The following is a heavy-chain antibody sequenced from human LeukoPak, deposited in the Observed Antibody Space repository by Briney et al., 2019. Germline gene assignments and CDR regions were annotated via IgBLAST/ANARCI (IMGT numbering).Heavy chain of an antibody. CDR1: GGSFSGYY. D-gene: IGHD6-19*01. Sequence: SETLSLTCAVYGGSFSGYYWSWIRQPPGKGLEWIGEINHSGSTKFNPSLKSRVTISIDTSKNQFSLKLTSVTAADTAVYYCARGPWEYSSGDCWGQGTLVTVSP. CDR2: INHSGST. CDR3: ARGPWEYSSGDC. J-gene: IGHJ4*02. V-gene: IGHV4-34*01.